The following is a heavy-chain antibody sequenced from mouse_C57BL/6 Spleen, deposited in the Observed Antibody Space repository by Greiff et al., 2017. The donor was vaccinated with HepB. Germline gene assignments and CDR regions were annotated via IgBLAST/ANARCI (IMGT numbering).Heavy chain of an antibody. Sequence: QVQLQQSGAELVKPGASVKLSCKASGYTFTSYWMQWVKQRPGQGLEWIGEIDPSDSYTNYNQKFKGKATLTVDTSSSTAYMQLSSLTSEDSAVYYCARGDYYDGFAYWGQGTLVTVSA. J-gene: IGHJ3*01. CDR1: GYTFTSYW. D-gene: IGHD2-4*01. V-gene: IGHV1-50*01. CDR3: ARGDYYDGFAY. CDR2: IDPSDSYT.